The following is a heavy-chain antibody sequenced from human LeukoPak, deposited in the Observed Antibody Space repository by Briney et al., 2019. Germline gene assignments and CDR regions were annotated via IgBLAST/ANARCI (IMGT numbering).Heavy chain of an antibody. Sequence: ASVKVSCKAFGYTFTSYYMHWVRQAPGQGLEWMGIINPSGGSTSYAQKFQGRVTMTRDTSTSTVYMELSSLRSEDTAVYYCARGLRDYDFWSGYYFDYWGQGTLVTVSS. CDR1: GYTFTSYY. CDR2: INPSGGST. V-gene: IGHV1-46*03. J-gene: IGHJ4*02. D-gene: IGHD3-3*01. CDR3: ARGLRDYDFWSGYYFDY.